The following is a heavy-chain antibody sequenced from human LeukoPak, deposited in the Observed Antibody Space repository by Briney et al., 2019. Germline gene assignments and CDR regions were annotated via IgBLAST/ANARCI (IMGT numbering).Heavy chain of an antibody. CDR1: GFTFSRYW. Sequence: GGSLRLSCAASGFTFSRYWMHWVRQAPGKGLVWVSRINSDGSSTIYADSMKGRFTISRDNAENTLNLQMNSLRAEDTAVYYCARVGVIAAAGTEGDAFDIWGQGTMVTVSS. CDR3: ARVGVIAAAGTEGDAFDI. D-gene: IGHD6-13*01. CDR2: INSDGSST. V-gene: IGHV3-74*01. J-gene: IGHJ3*02.